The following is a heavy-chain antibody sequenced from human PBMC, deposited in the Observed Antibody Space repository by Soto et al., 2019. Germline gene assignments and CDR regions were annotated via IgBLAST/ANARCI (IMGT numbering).Heavy chain of an antibody. J-gene: IGHJ3*02. Sequence: SETLSLTCTVSGGSIGSGGYYWSWIRQHPGKGLEWIGYIYYRGITTYNPSLKSRVTILLGTSKNQISLNLRLVTAADTAVYYRARDREYSFGSTYDIWGQGTMVTVS. CDR2: IYYRGIT. CDR1: GGSIGSGGYY. D-gene: IGHD3-3*01. V-gene: IGHV4-61*08. CDR3: ARDREYSFGSTYDI.